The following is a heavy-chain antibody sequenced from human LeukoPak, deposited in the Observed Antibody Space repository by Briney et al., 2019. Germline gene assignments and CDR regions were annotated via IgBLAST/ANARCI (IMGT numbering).Heavy chain of an antibody. CDR1: GGSISSSNW. V-gene: IGHV4-4*02. CDR3: ARDNAYYGSGRNNWFDP. J-gene: IGHJ5*02. Sequence: SETLSLTCAVSGGSISSSNWWSWVRQPPGKGLEWIGEIYHSGSTYYNPSLKSRVTISVDTSKNQFSLKLSSVTAADTAVYYCARDNAYYGSGRNNWFDPWGQGTLVTVSS. D-gene: IGHD3-10*01. CDR2: IYHSGST.